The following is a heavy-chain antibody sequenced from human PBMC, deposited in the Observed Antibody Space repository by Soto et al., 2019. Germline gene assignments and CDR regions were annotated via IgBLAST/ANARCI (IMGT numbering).Heavy chain of an antibody. Sequence: GGSLRLSCAASGFTFDDYTMHWVRQAPGKGLEWVSLISWDGGSTYYADSVKGRFTISRDNSKNSLYLQMNSLRTEDTALYYCAKDIRRDYSSSYLYYYGMDVWGQGTTVTVSS. D-gene: IGHD6-13*01. CDR2: ISWDGGST. CDR1: GFTFDDYT. J-gene: IGHJ6*02. V-gene: IGHV3-43*01. CDR3: AKDIRRDYSSSYLYYYGMDV.